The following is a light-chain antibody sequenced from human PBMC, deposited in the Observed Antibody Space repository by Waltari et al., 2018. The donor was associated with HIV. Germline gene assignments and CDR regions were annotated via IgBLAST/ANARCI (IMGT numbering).Light chain of an antibody. Sequence: DIQMTQSPSTLSASIGDRVTVSCRASQSISNWLAWYQQRPGKAPKLLIYKASSLESGVPSRFSGSGSGTEFTLTISSLQPEDIAIYYCQQYNSYPWTFGQGTKVEI. CDR1: QSISNW. CDR2: KAS. CDR3: QQYNSYPWT. V-gene: IGKV1-5*03. J-gene: IGKJ1*01.